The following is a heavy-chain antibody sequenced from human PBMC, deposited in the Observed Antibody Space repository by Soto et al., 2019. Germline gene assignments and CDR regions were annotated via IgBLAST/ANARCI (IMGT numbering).Heavy chain of an antibody. J-gene: IGHJ4*02. CDR3: AKVQGAGSSGYYNLIDY. V-gene: IGHV3-23*01. D-gene: IGHD3-22*01. CDR1: EFTFSSYA. CDR2: ISGSGGST. Sequence: GGSLRLSCAASEFTFSSYAMSWVRQAPGKGLEWVSAISGSGGSTYYADSVKGRFTISRDNSKNTLYLQMNSLRAEDTAVYYCAKVQGAGSSGYYNLIDYWGQGTLVTVSS.